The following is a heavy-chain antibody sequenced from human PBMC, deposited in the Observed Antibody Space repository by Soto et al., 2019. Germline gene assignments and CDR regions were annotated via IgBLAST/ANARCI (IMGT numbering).Heavy chain of an antibody. Sequence: QVQLVQSGAEVRKPGSSVKVSCKASGGTFSSYAISWVRQVPGQGLEWMGEIISMFGAAMYTQKFQGRVTITADDSASTAYMELSSLRSEDTATYYCARGGKERFRGSGMDVWGQGTTVTVS. CDR3: ARGGKERFRGSGMDV. D-gene: IGHD1-1*01. J-gene: IGHJ6*02. V-gene: IGHV1-69*01. CDR1: GGTFSSYA. CDR2: IISMFGAA.